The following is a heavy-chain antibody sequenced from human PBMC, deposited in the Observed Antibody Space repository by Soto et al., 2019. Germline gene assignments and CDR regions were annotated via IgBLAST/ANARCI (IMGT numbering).Heavy chain of an antibody. CDR2: IYGSGNT. D-gene: IGHD3-16*01. CDR3: AGDGGPYWFDP. J-gene: IGHJ5*02. Sequence: KSSETLSLTCTVSGTSLNSGTNYWNWVRQPPGKALEWIGYIYGSGNTKYNPSLKSRVTISQDTSKNQVSLKMNSVTATDTAMYYCAGDGGPYWFDPWGQGILVTVSS. V-gene: IGHV4-61*01. CDR1: GTSLNSGTNY.